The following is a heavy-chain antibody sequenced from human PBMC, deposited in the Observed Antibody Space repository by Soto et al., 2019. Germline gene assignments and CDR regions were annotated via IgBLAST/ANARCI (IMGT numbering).Heavy chain of an antibody. CDR3: AGGIVPAANEEYCFVY. CDR1: GDTFSSYA. V-gene: IGHV1-69*19. D-gene: IGHD2-2*01. Sequence: QVQLVQSGAEVKKPGSSVKVSCKASGDTFSSYAISWVRQAPGQGIEWIGGIITIFGTANYAQKFQGRVTITAAESTSTAYMDLSSLRSDVTAVYCSAGGIVPAANEEYCFVYWCQGTLVTVSS. CDR2: IITIFGTA. J-gene: IGHJ4*02.